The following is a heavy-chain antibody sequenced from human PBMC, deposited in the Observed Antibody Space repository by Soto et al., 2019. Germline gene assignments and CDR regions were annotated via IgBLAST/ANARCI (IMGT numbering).Heavy chain of an antibody. CDR3: AKGPIFGVENIYDY. J-gene: IGHJ4*02. D-gene: IGHD3-3*01. V-gene: IGHV3-23*01. CDR1: GFTFSSYA. CDR2: MSGAGRSS. Sequence: DVQLLESGGDFVQPGGSLRLSCAASGFTFSSYAMSWVRQAPGKGLEWVSSMSGAGRSSYDADSVKGRFTISRDNSKNTLYLQMNNLRAEDTALYYCAKGPIFGVENIYDYWGQGTLVTVSS.